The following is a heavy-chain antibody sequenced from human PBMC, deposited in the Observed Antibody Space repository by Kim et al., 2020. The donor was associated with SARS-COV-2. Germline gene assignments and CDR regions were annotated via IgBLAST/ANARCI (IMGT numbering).Heavy chain of an antibody. V-gene: IGHV3-33*05. D-gene: IGHD3-10*01. CDR2: ISHDGNNK. J-gene: IGHJ6*02. CDR1: GFTFSTYG. Sequence: GGSLRLSCAASGFTFSTYGMHWVRQAPGKGLEWVAAISHDGNNKYYVASVKGRFTISRDNSKNMMYLQMDSLRAEDTAVFYCARGGVHGSGSSAYYGMGLWGQGTTVTVSS. CDR3: ARGGVHGSGSSAYYGMGL.